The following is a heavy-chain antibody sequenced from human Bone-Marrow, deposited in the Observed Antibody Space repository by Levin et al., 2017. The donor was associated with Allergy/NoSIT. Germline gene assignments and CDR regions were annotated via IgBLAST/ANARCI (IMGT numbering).Heavy chain of an antibody. CDR2: INPSGGST. D-gene: IGHD6-19*01. V-gene: IGHV1-46*01. J-gene: IGHJ4*02. CDR3: ARNVGSGLDY. Sequence: GASVKVSCKASGYTFTTYYIHWVRQAPGQGLEWMGFINPSGGSTSYAQKFQGIFIMTRDTSTSTVYMELSSLTSEDTAVYYCARNVGSGLDYWGQGTLVTVSS. CDR1: GYTFTTYY.